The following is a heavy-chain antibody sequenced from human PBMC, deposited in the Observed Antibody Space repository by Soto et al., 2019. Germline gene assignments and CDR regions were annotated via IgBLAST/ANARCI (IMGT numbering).Heavy chain of an antibody. CDR1: GGSFSGYY. V-gene: IGHV4-34*01. CDR2: INHSGST. CDR3: ASSSPLKDYYDSSGYYLDY. D-gene: IGHD3-22*01. J-gene: IGHJ4*02. Sequence: SETLSLTCAVYGGSFSGYYWSWIRQPPGKGLEWIGEINHSGSTNYNPSLKSRVTISVDTSKNQFSLKLSSVTAADTAVYYCASSSPLKDYYDSSGYYLDYWGQGTLVTVSS.